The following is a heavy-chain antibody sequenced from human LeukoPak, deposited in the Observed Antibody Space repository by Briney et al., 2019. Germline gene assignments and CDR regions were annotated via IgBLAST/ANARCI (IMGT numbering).Heavy chain of an antibody. Sequence: PGGSLRLSCAASGFTFSSYGMHWVRQAPGKGLEWVAFIRYDGSNKYYADSVKGRFTISRDNSKNTLYLQMNSLRAEDTAVYYCAKVTGYGYVWGSYRNADYWGQGTLVTVSS. V-gene: IGHV3-30*02. CDR1: GFTFSSYG. CDR2: IRYDGSNK. CDR3: AKVTGYGYVWGSYRNADY. D-gene: IGHD3-16*02. J-gene: IGHJ4*02.